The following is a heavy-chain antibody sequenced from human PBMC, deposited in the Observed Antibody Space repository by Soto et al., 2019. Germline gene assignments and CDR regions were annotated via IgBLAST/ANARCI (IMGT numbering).Heavy chain of an antibody. CDR1: GFTFSSYS. D-gene: IGHD3-9*01. CDR3: ARELRYFDWPDSEFDY. Sequence: PGGSLRLSCAASGFTFSSYSMNWVRQAPGKGLEWVSSISSSSSYIYYADSVKGRFTISRDNAKNSLYLQMNSLRAEDTAVYYCARELRYFDWPDSEFDYWGQGTLVTVSS. V-gene: IGHV3-21*01. J-gene: IGHJ4*02. CDR2: ISSSSSYI.